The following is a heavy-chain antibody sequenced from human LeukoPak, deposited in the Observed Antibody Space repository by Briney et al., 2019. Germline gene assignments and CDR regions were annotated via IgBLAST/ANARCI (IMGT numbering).Heavy chain of an antibody. D-gene: IGHD3-22*01. J-gene: IGHJ4*02. CDR1: GGSFSGYY. V-gene: IGHV4-34*01. CDR3: ARLRDSSGYYMGEYYFDY. CDR2: INHSGST. Sequence: IPSETLSLTCAVYGGSFSGYYWSWIRQPPGKGLEWIGEINHSGSTNYNPSLKSRVTISVDTSKNQFSRKLSSVTAADTAVYYCARLRDSSGYYMGEYYFDYWGQGTLVTVSS.